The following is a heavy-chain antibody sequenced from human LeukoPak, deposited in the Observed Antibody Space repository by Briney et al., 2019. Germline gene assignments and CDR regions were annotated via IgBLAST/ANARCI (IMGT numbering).Heavy chain of an antibody. V-gene: IGHV4-38-2*02. CDR3: VRDGNYYGYNWFDP. CDR1: GYSISSGYY. Sequence: SETLSLTRAVSGYSISSGYYWGWIRQPPGKGLEYIGSIRQSGSTYYNPSLKSRVTMSLDTSRNQFSLKLSSVTAADTAVYYCVRDGNYYGYNWFDPWGQGALVTVSS. D-gene: IGHD3-10*01. CDR2: IRQSGST. J-gene: IGHJ5*02.